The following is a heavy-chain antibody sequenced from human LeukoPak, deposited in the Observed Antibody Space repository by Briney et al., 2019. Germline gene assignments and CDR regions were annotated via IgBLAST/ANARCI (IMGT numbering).Heavy chain of an antibody. CDR2: IYPGDSDT. CDR3: ARAPWDILTGYSPLRFDY. D-gene: IGHD3-9*01. V-gene: IGHV5-51*01. Sequence: GESLKISCKGSGYSFTSYWIGWVRQMPGKGLEWMGIIYPGDSDTRYSPSFQGQVTISADKSISTAYLQWSSLKASDTAMYYCARAPWDILTGYSPLRFDYWGQGTLVTVSS. CDR1: GYSFTSYW. J-gene: IGHJ4*02.